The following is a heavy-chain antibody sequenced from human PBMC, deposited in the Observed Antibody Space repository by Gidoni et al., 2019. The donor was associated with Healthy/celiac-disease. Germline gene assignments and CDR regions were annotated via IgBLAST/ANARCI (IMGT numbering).Heavy chain of an antibody. CDR1: GFTFGDYA. Sequence: EVQLVESGGGLVQPGRSLRLSCTASGFTFGDYAMSWFRQAPGKGLEWVGFIRSKAYGGTTEYAASVKGRFTISRDDSKSIAYLQMNSLKTEDTAVYYCTRDKSPTVDYWGQGTLVTVSS. J-gene: IGHJ4*02. CDR2: IRSKAYGGTT. V-gene: IGHV3-49*03. CDR3: TRDKSPTVDY.